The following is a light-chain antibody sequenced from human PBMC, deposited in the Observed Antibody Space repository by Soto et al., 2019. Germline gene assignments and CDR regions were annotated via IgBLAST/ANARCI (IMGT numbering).Light chain of an antibody. J-gene: IGLJ3*02. CDR2: SNT. CDR1: SSNIGPGYD. Sequence: QSVLTQPPSVSGAPGQRVTISCTGSSSNIGPGYDVHWYQQLPGTAPKLLIYSNTNRPSGVPDRFSGSKSGTSASLAITGLQAEDEADYYCQSYDRGLKVFGGGTKLTVL. V-gene: IGLV1-40*01. CDR3: QSYDRGLKV.